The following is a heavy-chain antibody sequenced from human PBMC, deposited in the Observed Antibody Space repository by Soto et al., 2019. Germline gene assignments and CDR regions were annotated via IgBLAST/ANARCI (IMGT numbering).Heavy chain of an antibody. CDR1: GFPFSSYA. V-gene: IGHV3-23*01. J-gene: IGHJ4*02. CDR3: AKAQDGYNSGPFDY. D-gene: IGHD1-1*01. CDR2: ISGNGGRT. Sequence: EVQLLKSGGGLVQPGGSLRVSCAASGFPFSSYAMSWVRQAPGKGLEWVSGISGNGGRTYYAESVKGRFTISRDNSKKMLYLQMNSLRAEDTAVYYCAKAQDGYNSGPFDYWGQGTLVTVSS.